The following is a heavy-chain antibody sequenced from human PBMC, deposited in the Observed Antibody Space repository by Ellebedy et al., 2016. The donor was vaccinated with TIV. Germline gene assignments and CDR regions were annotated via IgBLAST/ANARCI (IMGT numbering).Heavy chain of an antibody. CDR3: ARTIAVAGTFSFDY. V-gene: IGHV4-59*01. J-gene: IGHJ4*02. Sequence: SETLSLTCTVSGGSISSYYWSWIRQPPGKGLEWIGYIYYSGSTSYNPSLTSRVTISVDTSKNQFSLRLSSVTAADTAVYYCARTIAVAGTFSFDYWGQGNLVTVSS. CDR1: GGSISSYY. CDR2: IYYSGST. D-gene: IGHD6-19*01.